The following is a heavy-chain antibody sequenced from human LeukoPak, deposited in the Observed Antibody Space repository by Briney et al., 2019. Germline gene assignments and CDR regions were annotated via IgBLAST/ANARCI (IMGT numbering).Heavy chain of an antibody. CDR3: ARGARRAYYYYMDV. CDR2: IWYGGSNK. J-gene: IGHJ6*03. CDR1: GFTFSSYG. D-gene: IGHD6-6*01. Sequence: GGSLRLSCAASGFTFSSYGMHWVRQAPGKGLEWVAVIWYGGSNKYYADSVKGRFTISRDNAKNSLYLQMNSLRAEDTALYHCARGARRAYYYYMDVWGKGTTVTVSS. V-gene: IGHV3-33*08.